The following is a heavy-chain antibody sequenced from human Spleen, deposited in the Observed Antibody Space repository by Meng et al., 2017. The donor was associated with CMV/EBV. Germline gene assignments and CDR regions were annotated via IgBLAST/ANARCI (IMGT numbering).Heavy chain of an antibody. V-gene: IGHV3-20*04. CDR1: GFTFDDYA. J-gene: IGHJ4*02. CDR3: ARDLSPHSSSRTEALSFWDY. Sequence: GESLKISCAASGFTFDDYAMSWVRQSPGKGLEWVSSIDWNGDNTNYADSVRGRFTISRDNAKNSLYLQMNSLRADDTAVYYCARDLSPHSSSRTEALSFWDYWGQGTLVTVSS. CDR2: IDWNGDNT. D-gene: IGHD6-13*01.